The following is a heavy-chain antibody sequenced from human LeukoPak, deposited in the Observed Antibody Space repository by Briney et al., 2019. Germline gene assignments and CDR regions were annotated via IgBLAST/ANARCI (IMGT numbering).Heavy chain of an antibody. J-gene: IGHJ5*02. V-gene: IGHV4-59*01. D-gene: IGHD3-10*01. CDR2: IYYSGST. CDR1: GGSISSYY. Sequence: PSETLSLTCTVSGGSISSYYWSWIRQPPGKGLEWIGYIYYSGSTNYNPSLKSRVTISVDTSKNQFSLKLSSVTAADTAVYYCARVIRPRNYYGSGSQILYWFDPWGQGTLVTVSS. CDR3: ARVIRPRNYYGSGSQILYWFDP.